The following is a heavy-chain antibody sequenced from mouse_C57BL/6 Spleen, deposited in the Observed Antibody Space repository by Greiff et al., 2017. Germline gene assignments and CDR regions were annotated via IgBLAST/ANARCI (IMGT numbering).Heavy chain of an antibody. J-gene: IGHJ1*03. V-gene: IGHV1-53*01. CDR3: ARQPGYWYFDV. CDR2: INPSNGGP. CDR1: GYTFTSYW. Sequence: QVQLQQPGTELVKPGASVKLSCKASGYTFTSYWMHWVKQRPGQGLEWIGNINPSNGGPNYNEKFKSKATLTVDKSSSTAYMQLSSLTSEDSAVXYCARQPGYWYFDVWGTGTTVTVSS.